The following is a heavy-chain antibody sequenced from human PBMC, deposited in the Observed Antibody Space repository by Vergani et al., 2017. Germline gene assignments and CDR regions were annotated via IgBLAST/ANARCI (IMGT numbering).Heavy chain of an antibody. Sequence: EVQLLESGGGLVQPGGSLRLSCAASGFTFSSYAMSWVRQVPGKGLEWVSAISGSGGSTYYADSVKGRFTISRDNPKNTLYLQMNSLRAEDTAVYYCAKGRIAAAGRLWFDPWGQGTLVTVSS. CDR2: ISGSGGST. J-gene: IGHJ5*02. CDR1: GFTFSSYA. CDR3: AKGRIAAAGRLWFDP. V-gene: IGHV3-23*01. D-gene: IGHD6-13*01.